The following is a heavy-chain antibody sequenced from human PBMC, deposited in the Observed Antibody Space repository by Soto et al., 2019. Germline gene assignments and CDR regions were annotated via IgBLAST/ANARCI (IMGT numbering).Heavy chain of an antibody. CDR1: GGSISSYY. CDR3: ARAIGSDWNYYGSGTLWYWFDP. Sequence: QVQLQESGPGLVKPSETLSLTCTVSGGSISSYYWSWIRQPPGKGLEWIGYIYYSGSTNYNPAHKSRVTISVDTSKNQFSLKLSSVTAADTAVYYCARAIGSDWNYYGSGTLWYWFDPWGQGTLVTVSS. V-gene: IGHV4-59*01. J-gene: IGHJ5*02. D-gene: IGHD3-10*01. CDR2: IYYSGST.